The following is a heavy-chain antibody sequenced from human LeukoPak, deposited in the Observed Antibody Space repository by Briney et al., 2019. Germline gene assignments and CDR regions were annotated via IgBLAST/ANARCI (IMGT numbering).Heavy chain of an antibody. Sequence: SETLSLTCAVSGGSISSGGYSWSWIRQPPGKGLEWIGYIYHSGSTYYNPSLKSRVTISVDRSKNQFSLKLSSVTAADTAVYYCARAFNYYGSGSYWFDPWGQETLVTVSS. J-gene: IGHJ5*02. V-gene: IGHV4-30-2*01. CDR1: GGSISSGGYS. CDR3: ARAFNYYGSGSYWFDP. D-gene: IGHD3-10*01. CDR2: IYHSGST.